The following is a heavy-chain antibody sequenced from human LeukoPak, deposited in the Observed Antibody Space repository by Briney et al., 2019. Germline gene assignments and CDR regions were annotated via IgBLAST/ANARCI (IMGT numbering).Heavy chain of an antibody. J-gene: IGHJ4*02. Sequence: PSETLSLTCTLSGGSISSYYWSWIRQPPGKGLEWSGYIYYSGSTNYNPSLKSRVTISVDTSKNQFSLKLSSVTAADTAVYYCASGGYSYGYGYYFDYWGQGTLVTVSS. V-gene: IGHV4-59*01. D-gene: IGHD5-18*01. CDR3: ASGGYSYGYGYYFDY. CDR2: IYYSGST. CDR1: GGSISSYY.